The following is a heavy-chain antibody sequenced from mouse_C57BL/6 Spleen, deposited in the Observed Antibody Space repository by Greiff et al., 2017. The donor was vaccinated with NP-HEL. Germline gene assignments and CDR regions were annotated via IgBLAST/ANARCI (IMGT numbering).Heavy chain of an antibody. Sequence: VKLMESGAELARPGASVKLSCKASGYTFTSYGISWVKQRTGQGLEWIGEIYPRSGNTYYNEKFKGKATLTADKSSSTAYMELRSLTSEDSAVYFCARYRYYGSSSYFDYWGQGTTLTVSS. CDR2: IYPRSGNT. J-gene: IGHJ2*01. V-gene: IGHV1-81*01. D-gene: IGHD1-1*01. CDR1: GYTFTSYG. CDR3: ARYRYYGSSSYFDY.